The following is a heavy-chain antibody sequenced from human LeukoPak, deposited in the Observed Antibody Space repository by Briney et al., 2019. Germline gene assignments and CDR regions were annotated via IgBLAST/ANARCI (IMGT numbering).Heavy chain of an antibody. Sequence: GRSLRLSCAASGFTFSSYAMHWVRQAPGKGLEWVAVVSYDGSNKYYANSVKGRFTISRDKSKNTLHLQMNSLRAEDTAIYYCARDTSFAVGATLDIWGQGTLVTVSS. CDR1: GFTFSSYA. D-gene: IGHD1-26*01. CDR2: VSYDGSNK. J-gene: IGHJ5*02. CDR3: ARDTSFAVGATLDI. V-gene: IGHV3-30*04.